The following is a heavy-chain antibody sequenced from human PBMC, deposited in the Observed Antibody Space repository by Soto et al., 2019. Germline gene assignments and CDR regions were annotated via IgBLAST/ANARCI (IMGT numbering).Heavy chain of an antibody. CDR1: GYTFSGYA. CDR2: VSAYTGHT. V-gene: IGHV1-18*01. Sequence: QVQLVQSGAEVKKPGASVKVSCKASGYTFSGYAIAWVRQAPGQGLEWMGWVSAYTGHTDYAQNLQGRVPMNTDTSTSTAYMELRSLTSDDTAVYYCARPSGSYGDYAWSLSYWGQGTLVTVSS. CDR3: ARPSGSYGDYAWSLSY. J-gene: IGHJ4*02. D-gene: IGHD4-17*01.